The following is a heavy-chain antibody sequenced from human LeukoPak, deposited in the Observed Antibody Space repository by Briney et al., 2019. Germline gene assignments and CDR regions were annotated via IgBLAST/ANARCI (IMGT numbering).Heavy chain of an antibody. Sequence: SETLSLTCAVYGGSFSGYYWSWIRQPPGKGLEWIGYIYYSGSTNYNPSLKSRVTISVDTSKNQFSLKLSSVTAADTAVYYCARDDYGDYVRAFDIWGQGTMVTVLS. CDR2: IYYSGST. J-gene: IGHJ3*02. CDR1: GGSFSGYY. D-gene: IGHD4-17*01. CDR3: ARDDYGDYVRAFDI. V-gene: IGHV4-59*01.